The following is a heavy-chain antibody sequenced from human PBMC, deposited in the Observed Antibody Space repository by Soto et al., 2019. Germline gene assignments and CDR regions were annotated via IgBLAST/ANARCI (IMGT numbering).Heavy chain of an antibody. J-gene: IGHJ6*02. Sequence: QVQLVESGGGVVQPGRSLRLSCAASGFTFSSYAMHWVRQAPGKGLEWVAVISYDGSNKYYADSVKGRFTISRDNSEHTLYLQMNRLGAEDTAVYYRARDIGDSSNPNDYNGMDVWGQGTTVTVSS. CDR1: GFTFSSYA. CDR3: ARDIGDSSNPNDYNGMDV. D-gene: IGHD3-22*01. V-gene: IGHV3-30-3*01. CDR2: ISYDGSNK.